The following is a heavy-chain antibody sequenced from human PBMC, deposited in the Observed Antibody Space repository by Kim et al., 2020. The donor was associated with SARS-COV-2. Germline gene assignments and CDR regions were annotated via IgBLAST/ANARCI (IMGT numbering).Heavy chain of an antibody. V-gene: IGHV3-11*03. CDR3: ARWGSTSSWYYYYGMDV. Sequence: GGSLRLSCAASGFTFSDYYMSWIRQAPGKGLEWVSYISSSSSYTNYADSVKGRFTISRDNAKNSLYLQMNSLRAEDTAVYYCARWGSTSSWYYYYGMDVWGQGTTVTVSS. CDR1: GFTFSDYY. J-gene: IGHJ6*02. CDR2: ISSSSSYT. D-gene: IGHD2-2*01.